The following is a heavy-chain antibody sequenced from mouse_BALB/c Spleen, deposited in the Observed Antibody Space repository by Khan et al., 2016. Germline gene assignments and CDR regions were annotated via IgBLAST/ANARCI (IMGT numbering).Heavy chain of an antibody. D-gene: IGHD1-1*02. CDR1: GYSITSDYA. CDR2: ISFSGGT. J-gene: IGHJ2*01. Sequence: EVQLQESGPGLVRPSQSLSLTCTVTGYSITSDYAWNWIRQFPGNRLEWMGYISFSGGTRYHPSLKSRISITRDISKNQFFLQLNSVTTEDTATYYCGSRTYYVGRYYFDYWGRGTTLTVSS. CDR3: GSRTYYVGRYYFDY. V-gene: IGHV3-2*02.